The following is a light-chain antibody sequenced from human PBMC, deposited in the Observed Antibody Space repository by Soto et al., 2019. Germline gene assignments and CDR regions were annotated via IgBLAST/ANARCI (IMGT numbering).Light chain of an antibody. CDR3: QQYYSTPRT. CDR1: QDISYY. CDR2: AAS. J-gene: IGKJ1*01. V-gene: IGKV1-27*01. Sequence: DIQMTQSPSSLSASVGDRVTITCRANQDISYYLAWYQQKQGKVPKLLIYAASTLQSGVPSRFSGSGSGTDFTLTISSLQAEDVAVYYCQQYYSTPRTFGQGTKGDIK.